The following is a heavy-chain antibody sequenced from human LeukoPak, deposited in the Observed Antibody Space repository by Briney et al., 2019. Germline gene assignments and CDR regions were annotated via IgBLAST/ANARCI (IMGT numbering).Heavy chain of an antibody. D-gene: IGHD6-13*01. CDR1: GFTFSSYS. Sequence: PGGSLRLSCAASGFTFSSYSMNWVRQAPGKELEWVSSISSSSSYIYYADSVKGRFTISRDNAKNSLYLQMNSLRAEDTAVYYCARVLNSSSWSYYYYGMDVWGQGTTVTVSS. J-gene: IGHJ6*02. CDR2: ISSSSSYI. V-gene: IGHV3-21*01. CDR3: ARVLNSSSWSYYYYGMDV.